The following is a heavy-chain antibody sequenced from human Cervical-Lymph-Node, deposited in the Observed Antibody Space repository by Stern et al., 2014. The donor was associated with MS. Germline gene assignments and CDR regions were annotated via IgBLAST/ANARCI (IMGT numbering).Heavy chain of an antibody. CDR3: ARDGPDSSGYYWFWDY. CDR1: GFTFSSYG. Sequence: VQLVESGGGVVQPGRSLRLSCAASGFTFSSYGMHWVRQAPGKGLEWVVDIWFGGSTKYYAYSVKGRFTISQDNSKNTLCLQMNSLRAEDTAVYYCARDGPDSSGYYWFWDYWGQGTLVTVSS. J-gene: IGHJ4*02. CDR2: IWFGGSTK. V-gene: IGHV3-33*01. D-gene: IGHD3-22*01.